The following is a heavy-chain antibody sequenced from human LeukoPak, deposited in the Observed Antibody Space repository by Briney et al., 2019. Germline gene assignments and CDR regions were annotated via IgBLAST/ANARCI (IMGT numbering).Heavy chain of an antibody. CDR1: GFTFSNYE. J-gene: IGHJ4*02. CDR2: ISSSSSYI. Sequence: PGGSLRLSCAASGFTFSNYEMNWVRQAPGKGLEWVSSISSSSSYIYYADSVKGRFTISRDNAKNSLYLQMNSLRAEDTAVYYCARQHIAVAGTSDYWGQGTLVTVSS. CDR3: ARQHIAVAGTSDY. V-gene: IGHV3-21*01. D-gene: IGHD6-19*01.